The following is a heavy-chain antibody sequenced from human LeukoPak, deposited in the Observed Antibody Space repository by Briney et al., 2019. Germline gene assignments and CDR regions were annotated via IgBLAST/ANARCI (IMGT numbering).Heavy chain of an antibody. D-gene: IGHD3-10*02. CDR2: ISAYNGNT. CDR1: GYTFTSYG. V-gene: IGHV1-18*01. Sequence: ASVKVSCKASGYTFTSYGISCVRQAPGQGLEWMGWISAYNGNTNYAQKLQGRVTMTTDTSTSTAYMELRSLRSDDTAVYYCARARFGISWFDPWGQGTLVTVSS. CDR3: ARARFGISWFDP. J-gene: IGHJ5*02.